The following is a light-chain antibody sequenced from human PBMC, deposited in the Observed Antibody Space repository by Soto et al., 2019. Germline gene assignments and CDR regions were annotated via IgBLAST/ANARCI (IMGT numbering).Light chain of an antibody. V-gene: IGKV3D-15*01. J-gene: IGKJ1*01. CDR3: QQYNNWPPWT. CDR1: ESISGN. CDR2: GAS. Sequence: IVFTQSPCTLSLSPGERATLSCRASESISGNYLAWYQQKPGQAPRLLIYGASNRATGIPARFSGSGSGTEFTLTISSLQSEDFAVYYCQQYNNWPPWTFGQGTQGGYQ.